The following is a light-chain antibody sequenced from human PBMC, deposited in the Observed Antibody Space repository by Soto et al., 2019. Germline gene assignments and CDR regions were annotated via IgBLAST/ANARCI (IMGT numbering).Light chain of an antibody. J-gene: IGLJ1*01. CDR2: TNN. V-gene: IGLV1-44*01. CDR3: AAWDDTLQGYV. CDR1: SSNIGRNI. Sequence: QSVLTQPPSASGPPGQTVTISCSGSSSNIGRNIVNWYQQLPGTAPKLLINTNNQRPSGIPDRFSGSKYGTSASLAISGLQSEDAADYYCAAWDDTLQGYVFGTGTKLTVL.